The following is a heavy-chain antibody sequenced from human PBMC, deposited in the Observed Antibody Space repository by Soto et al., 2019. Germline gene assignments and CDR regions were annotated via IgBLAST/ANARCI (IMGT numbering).Heavy chain of an antibody. V-gene: IGHV1-8*01. J-gene: IGHJ5*02. CDR1: GYTFTSYD. CDR2: MNPNSGNT. CDR3: ARDRVGATDLWFDP. Sequence: QVQLVQSGAEVKKPGASVKVSCKASGYTFTSYDINWVRQATGQGLEWMGWMNPNSGNTGYAQKFQGRVTMTRNTYISTAYMELSSLRSEDTAVYYFARDRVGATDLWFDPLGQGTLVTVSS. D-gene: IGHD1-26*01.